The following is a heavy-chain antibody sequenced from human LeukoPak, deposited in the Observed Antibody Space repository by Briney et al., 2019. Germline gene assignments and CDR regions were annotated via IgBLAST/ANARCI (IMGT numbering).Heavy chain of an antibody. D-gene: IGHD3-10*01. V-gene: IGHV1-2*04. J-gene: IGHJ6*02. Sequence: ASVNVSCKASGYTFTGYYMHWVRQAPGQGLEWMGWINPNSGGTNYAQKFQGWVTMTRDTSISTAYMELSRLRSDDTAVYYCARDGGESYYYYGMDVWGQGTTVTVSS. CDR1: GYTFTGYY. CDR3: ARDGGESYYYYGMDV. CDR2: INPNSGGT.